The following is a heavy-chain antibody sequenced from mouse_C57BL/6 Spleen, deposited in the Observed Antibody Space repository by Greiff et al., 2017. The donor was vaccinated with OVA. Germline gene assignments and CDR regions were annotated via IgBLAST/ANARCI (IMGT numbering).Heavy chain of an antibody. V-gene: IGHV2-9-1*01. CDR3: ARSYYSNPNWYFDV. D-gene: IGHD2-5*01. J-gene: IGHJ1*03. CDR1: GFSLTSYA. CDR2: IWTGGGT. Sequence: VQLQQSGPGLVAPSQSLSITSTVSGFSLTSYAISWVRQPPGQGLEWLGVIWTGGGTNYNSALKSRLSISKDNSKSQVFLKMNSLQTDDTARYYCARSYYSNPNWYFDVWGTGTTVTVSS.